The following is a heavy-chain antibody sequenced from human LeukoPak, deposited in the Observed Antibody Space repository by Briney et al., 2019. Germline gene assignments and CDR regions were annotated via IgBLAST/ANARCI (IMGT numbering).Heavy chain of an antibody. CDR1: GFTFSSYS. J-gene: IGHJ5*02. CDR3: ARPYGDYVSGWFDP. D-gene: IGHD4-17*01. Sequence: GGSLRLSCAASGFTFSSYSMNWVRQAPGKGLEWVSYISSSSSTIYYAGSVKGRFTISRDNAKNSLYLQMNSLRAEDTAVYYCARPYGDYVSGWFDPWGQGTLVTVSS. CDR2: ISSSSSTI. V-gene: IGHV3-48*01.